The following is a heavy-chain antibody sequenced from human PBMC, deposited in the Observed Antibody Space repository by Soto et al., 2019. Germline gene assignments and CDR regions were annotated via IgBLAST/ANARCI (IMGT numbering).Heavy chain of an antibody. CDR3: ATSQPSLEWLPNYYYYGMDV. CDR1: GGSFSGYY. V-gene: IGHV4-34*01. D-gene: IGHD3-3*02. Sequence: SETLSLTCAVYGGSFSGYYWSWIRQPPGKGLEWIGEINHSGSTNYNPSLKSRVTISVDTSKNQFSLKLSSVTAADTAVYYCATSQPSLEWLPNYYYYGMDVWGQGTTVTVSS. J-gene: IGHJ6*02. CDR2: INHSGST.